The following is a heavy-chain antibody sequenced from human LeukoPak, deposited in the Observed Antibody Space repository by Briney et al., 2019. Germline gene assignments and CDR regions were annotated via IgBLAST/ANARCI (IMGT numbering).Heavy chain of an antibody. CDR3: ARLGYCNSVSCYGWFDP. CDR1: GGSISSYY. CDR2: IYTSGST. J-gene: IGHJ5*02. Sequence: PSETLSLTCTVSGGSISSYYWSWIRQPAGKGLEWIGRIYTSGSTNYNPSLKSRVTMSVDTSKNQFSLKLSSVTAADTAVYYCARLGYCNSVSCYGWFDPWGQGTLVSVSS. V-gene: IGHV4-4*07. D-gene: IGHD2-2*03.